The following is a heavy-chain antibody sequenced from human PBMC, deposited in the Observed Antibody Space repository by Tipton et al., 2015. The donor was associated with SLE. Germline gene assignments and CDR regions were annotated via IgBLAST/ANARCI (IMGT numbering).Heavy chain of an antibody. Sequence: LRLSCAASGFTFSNAWMSWIRQPAGKGLEWIGRIYTSGSTNYNPSLKSRVTMSVDTSKNQFSLKLSSVTAADTAVYYCARFFSSGWSSFDYWGQGTLVTVSS. CDR1: GFTFSNAW. CDR2: IYTSGST. V-gene: IGHV4-4*07. CDR3: ARFFSSGWSSFDY. D-gene: IGHD6-19*01. J-gene: IGHJ4*02.